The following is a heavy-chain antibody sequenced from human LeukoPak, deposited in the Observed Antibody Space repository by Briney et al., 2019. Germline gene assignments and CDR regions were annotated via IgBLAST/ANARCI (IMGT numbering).Heavy chain of an antibody. V-gene: IGHV4-61*08. CDR1: GASVGSSGYY. CDR3: AREKHLERGWFDP. Sequence: SETLSLTCTVSGASVGSSGYYCSWLRQPPGKGLEWIRHVYYTGSTNYNPSLQSRVTISIDTSKNQFSLDLISVTTADTATYYCAREKHLERGWFDPWGQGTLVTVSS. D-gene: IGHD1-1*01. J-gene: IGHJ5*02. CDR2: VYYTGST.